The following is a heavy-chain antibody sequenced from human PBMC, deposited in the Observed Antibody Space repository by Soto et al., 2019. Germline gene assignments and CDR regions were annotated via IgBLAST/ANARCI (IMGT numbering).Heavy chain of an antibody. D-gene: IGHD2-8*01. Sequence: EVQLVESGGALVKPGGSLRLSCAVSGFTFTNAWMSWVRQAPGKGLEWVGRIYSESDGGTTEYAAAVKGRFTISRDDSENTLFLQMNSLKTEDTAVYYCTKYPLGYCTASTCWGYFDSWGLGTLVTVSS. CDR1: GFTFTNAW. J-gene: IGHJ4*02. CDR3: TKYPLGYCTASTCWGYFDS. V-gene: IGHV3-15*02. CDR2: IYSESDGGTT.